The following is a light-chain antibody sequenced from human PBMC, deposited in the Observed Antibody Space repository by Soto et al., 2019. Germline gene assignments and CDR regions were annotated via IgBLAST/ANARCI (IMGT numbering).Light chain of an antibody. CDR2: GAS. CDR1: QSVHNRF. J-gene: IGKJ2*01. V-gene: IGKV3-20*01. CDR3: QQYGSSPQT. Sequence: EVVLTQAPGTLSLSPGERATLSCRDSQSVHNRFLAWYQQKPGQAPRLLIYGASSRATGIPDRFSGSGSGTDFTLTISRLEPEDFAVYYCQQYGSSPQTFGQGTKLEVK.